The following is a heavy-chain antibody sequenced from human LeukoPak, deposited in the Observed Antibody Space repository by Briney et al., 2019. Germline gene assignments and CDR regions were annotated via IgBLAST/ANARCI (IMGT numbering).Heavy chain of an antibody. CDR2: ISSSSSYI. CDR1: GFTFSSYS. CDR3: ARSYCSGGSCYDVDY. J-gene: IGHJ4*02. Sequence: GGSLRLSCAASGFTFSSYSMNWVRQAPGKGLEWVSSISSSSSYIYYADSVKGRFTISRDNAKDSLYLQMNSLRAEDTAVYYCARSYCSGGSCYDVDYWGQGTLVTVSS. V-gene: IGHV3-21*01. D-gene: IGHD2-15*01.